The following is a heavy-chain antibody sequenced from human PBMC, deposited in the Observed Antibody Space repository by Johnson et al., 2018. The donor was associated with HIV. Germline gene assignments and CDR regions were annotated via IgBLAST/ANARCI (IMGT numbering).Heavy chain of an antibody. D-gene: IGHD4-23*01. CDR1: GFTFSSFG. J-gene: IGHJ3*02. Sequence: QVQLVESGGGVVQPGRSLRLSCAASGFTFSSFGMHWVRQAPGKGLEWVAVISYGGSNKYYADSVKGRFTISRDNSKNTLYLQMNSLRAEDTAVYYCARDKDYGGNHDAFDIWGHGTVFTVSS. CDR2: ISYGGSNK. CDR3: ARDKDYGGNHDAFDI. V-gene: IGHV3-30*19.